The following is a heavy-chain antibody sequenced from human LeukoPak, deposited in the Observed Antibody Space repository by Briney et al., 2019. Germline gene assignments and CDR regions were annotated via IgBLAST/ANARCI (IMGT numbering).Heavy chain of an antibody. V-gene: IGHV3-30*18. CDR3: AKARRSGWYTAIDY. CDR2: ISYDGSNK. Sequence: LSLTCAVYGGSFSGYYWSWIRQPPGKGLEWVAVISYDGSNKYYADSVKGRFTISRDNSKNTLYLQMNSLRAEDTAVYYCAKARRSGWYTAIDYWGQGTLVTVSS. CDR1: GGSFSGYY. D-gene: IGHD6-19*01. J-gene: IGHJ4*02.